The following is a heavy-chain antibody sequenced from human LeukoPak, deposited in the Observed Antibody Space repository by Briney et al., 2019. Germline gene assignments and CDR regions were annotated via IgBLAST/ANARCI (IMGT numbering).Heavy chain of an antibody. J-gene: IGHJ5*02. Sequence: SETLSLTCTVSGGSISSYYWSWIRQPAGKGLEWIGRIYTSGSTNYNPSLKSRVTMSVDTSKNQFSLKLSSVTAADTAVYYCAREKRVDGDRKWGAWFDPCGQGTLVTVSS. CDR2: IYTSGST. V-gene: IGHV4-4*07. D-gene: IGHD1-26*01. CDR3: AREKRVDGDRKWGAWFDP. CDR1: GGSISSYY.